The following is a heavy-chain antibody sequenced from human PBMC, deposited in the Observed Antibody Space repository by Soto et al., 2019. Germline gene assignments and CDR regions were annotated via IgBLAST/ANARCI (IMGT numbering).Heavy chain of an antibody. Sequence: EVQLVESGGGLVQPGGSLRLSCAASGFTFSTYNMNWVRQAPGKGLEWVSYISTSSSTIYYADSVKGRFTISRDNAKNSRFLQMNSLRGEDTAVYYCARAAQWFDYWGQGTLVTVSS. CDR3: ARAAQWFDY. J-gene: IGHJ5*01. CDR1: GFTFSTYN. V-gene: IGHV3-48*01. D-gene: IGHD6-25*01. CDR2: ISTSSSTI.